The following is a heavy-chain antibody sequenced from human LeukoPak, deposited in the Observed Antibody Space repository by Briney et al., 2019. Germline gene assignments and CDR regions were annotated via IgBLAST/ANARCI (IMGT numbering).Heavy chain of an antibody. V-gene: IGHV3-21*04. CDR3: ARSIAAADGGVYYYMDV. CDR2: INSGNSNI. J-gene: IGHJ6*03. D-gene: IGHD6-25*01. CDR1: GFTFNSYS. Sequence: GGSLRLSCAASGFTFNSYSMNWVRQAPGKGLEWVSSINSGNSNIYYADSVRGRFTISRDNAKNSLYLQMNSLRAEDTAVYFCARSIAAADGGVYYYMDVWGKGTTVTISS.